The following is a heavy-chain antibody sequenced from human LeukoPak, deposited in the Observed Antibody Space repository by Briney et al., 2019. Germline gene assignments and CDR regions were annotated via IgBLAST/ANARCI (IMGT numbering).Heavy chain of an antibody. CDR3: ARDFESSGWYDP. V-gene: IGHV1-69*06. Sequence: ASVKVSCKASGGTFSSYAISWVRQAPGQGLEWMGGIIPIFGTANYAQKFQGSVTITADKSTSTAYMELSSLRSEDTAVYYCARDFESSGWYDPWGQGTLVTVSS. D-gene: IGHD6-19*01. CDR2: IIPIFGTA. J-gene: IGHJ5*02. CDR1: GGTFSSYA.